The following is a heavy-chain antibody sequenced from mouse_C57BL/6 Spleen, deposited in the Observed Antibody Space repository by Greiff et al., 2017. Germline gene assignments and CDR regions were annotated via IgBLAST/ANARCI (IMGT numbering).Heavy chain of an antibody. CDR3: ARDYDYDRWYCDV. V-gene: IGHV3-6*01. CDR1: GYSITSGYY. Sequence: EVQRVESGPGLVKPSQSLSLTCSVTGYSITSGYYWNWIRQFPGNKLEWMGYISYDGSNNYNPSLKTRISITRDTSKNQFFLKLNSVTTEDTATYYCARDYDYDRWYCDVWGTGTTVTVSS. CDR2: ISYDGSN. D-gene: IGHD2-4*01. J-gene: IGHJ1*03.